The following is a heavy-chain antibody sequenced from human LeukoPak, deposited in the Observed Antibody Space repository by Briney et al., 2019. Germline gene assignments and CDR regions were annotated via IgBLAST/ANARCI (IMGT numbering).Heavy chain of an antibody. J-gene: IGHJ4*02. CDR1: GYTFTSYG. CDR3: ARESHVTREDY. V-gene: IGHV1-18*01. CDR2: MSASDGNT. D-gene: IGHD3-10*01. Sequence: GASVKVSCKASGYTFTSYGISWVRQAPGQGLEWMGWMSASDGNTDYPQKLQGRVTMTTDTSTSTAYMALRSLRSADTAVYYCARESHVTREDYWGQGTLVTVSS.